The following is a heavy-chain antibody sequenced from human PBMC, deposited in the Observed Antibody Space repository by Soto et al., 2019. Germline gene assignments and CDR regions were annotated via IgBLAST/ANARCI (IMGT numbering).Heavy chain of an antibody. CDR3: ARDAFCGSGTCRVGHWFDP. CDR2: VNHRGSA. CDR1: GGPFSGVY. Sequence: LSLTCAVSGGPFSGVYWSWIRQPPGKGLEWIGGVNHRGSANYNPSLESRVTVSVDTSKNQFSLKLTSVTAADSAVYYCARDAFCGSGTCRVGHWFDPWGQGTLVTVPS. D-gene: IGHD2-21*01. V-gene: IGHV4-34*01. J-gene: IGHJ5*02.